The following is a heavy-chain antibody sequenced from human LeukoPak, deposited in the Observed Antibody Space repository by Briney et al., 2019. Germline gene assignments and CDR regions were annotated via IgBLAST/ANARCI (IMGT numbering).Heavy chain of an antibody. CDR1: GGSFSGYY. D-gene: IGHD6-19*01. V-gene: IGHV3-66*01. Sequence: PSETLSLTCAVYGGSFSGYYWSWVRQAPGKGLEWVSVIYSGGGTYYADSVKGRFAISRDNSKNTLYLQMNSLRPEDTAVYYCARVGYSSGWFRQWGQGTLVTVSS. J-gene: IGHJ4*02. CDR3: ARVGYSSGWFRQ. CDR2: IYSGGGT.